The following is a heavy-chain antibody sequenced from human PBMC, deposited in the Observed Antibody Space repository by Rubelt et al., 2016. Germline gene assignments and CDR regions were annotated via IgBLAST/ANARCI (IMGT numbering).Heavy chain of an antibody. Sequence: QVQLQQWGAGLFKPSETLSLTCAVYGESVSGYYWSWIRQPPGKGLEWIGEISHSGSTSHNPSLKSRVIISADTSKNQFSRKLHLVPSAATAEYYVPRGLDAPRMASWGQGTLVTVSS. J-gene: IGHJ4*02. CDR2: ISHSGST. CDR3: PRGLDAPRMAS. V-gene: IGHV4-34*02. D-gene: IGHD2-8*01. CDR1: GESVSGYY.